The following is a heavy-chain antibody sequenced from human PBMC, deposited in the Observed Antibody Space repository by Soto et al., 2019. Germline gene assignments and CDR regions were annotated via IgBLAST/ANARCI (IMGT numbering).Heavy chain of an antibody. Sequence: QVQLQQWGAGLLKPSETLSLTCAVYGGSFSGYYWSWIRQPPGKGLEWIGEINHSGSTNYNPSLKSRVTISVDTSTNQFSLKLSSVTAADTAVYYCARQWIQLWSGWFDPWGQGTLVTVSS. CDR1: GGSFSGYY. CDR3: ARQWIQLWSGWFDP. D-gene: IGHD5-18*01. J-gene: IGHJ5*02. V-gene: IGHV4-34*01. CDR2: INHSGST.